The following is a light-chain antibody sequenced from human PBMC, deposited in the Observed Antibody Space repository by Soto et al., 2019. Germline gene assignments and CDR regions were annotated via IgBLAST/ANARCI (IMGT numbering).Light chain of an antibody. CDR3: QHYNSYSEA. Sequence: DIQMTQSPSTLSASVGDRVTITCRASQTISSWLAWYQQKPGNAHKPLTYKASTLKSGVPSRFTGSGSGTEFTLTISSLQPDDFATYYCQHYNSYSEAFGQGTKWIS. J-gene: IGKJ1*01. V-gene: IGKV1-5*03. CDR1: QTISSW. CDR2: KAS.